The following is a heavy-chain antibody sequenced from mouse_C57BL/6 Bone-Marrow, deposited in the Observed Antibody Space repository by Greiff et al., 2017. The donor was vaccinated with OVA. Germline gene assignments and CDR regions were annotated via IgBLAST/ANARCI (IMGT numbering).Heavy chain of an antibody. Sequence: DVKLVESGPGLAKPSQTLSLTCSVTGYSITSDYWNWIRKFPGNKLEYMGYISYSGSTYYNPSPKSRISITRDTSKNQYYLQLNSVTTEDTATYYCARRLNYDGSSYFDVWGTGTTVTVSS. V-gene: IGHV3-8*01. D-gene: IGHD1-1*01. J-gene: IGHJ1*03. CDR3: ARRLNYDGSSYFDV. CDR1: GYSITSDY. CDR2: ISYSGST.